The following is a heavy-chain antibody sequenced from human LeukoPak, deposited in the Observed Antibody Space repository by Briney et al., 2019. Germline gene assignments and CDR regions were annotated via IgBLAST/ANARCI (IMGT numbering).Heavy chain of an antibody. Sequence: ASVKVSCKATGYTFTSYGISWVRQAPGQGLEWMGWISSNSDNTNYAQKFQGRVTMTTDTSTSTVHMELRSLRSDDTAVYYCARDWGSIKVITDYGGQGTLVTVSA. V-gene: IGHV1-18*01. J-gene: IGHJ4*02. CDR1: GYTFTSYG. CDR2: ISSNSDNT. CDR3: ARDWGSIKVITDY. D-gene: IGHD3-16*01.